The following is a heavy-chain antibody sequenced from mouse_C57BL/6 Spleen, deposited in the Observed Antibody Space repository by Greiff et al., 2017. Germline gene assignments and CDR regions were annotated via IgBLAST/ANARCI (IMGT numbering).Heavy chain of an antibody. Sequence: QVQLQQSGPGLVQPSQRLSITCTASGYSLTSYGVHWVRQSPGKGLEWLGVIWSGGSTDNNAAFISGLSISKDNSKSHVFFQMNSLHADDTAIYYCAREDWDCSMDYWGQGTSVTVSS. CDR3: AREDWDCSMDY. D-gene: IGHD4-1*01. CDR1: GYSLTSYG. V-gene: IGHV2-2*01. J-gene: IGHJ4*01. CDR2: IWSGGST.